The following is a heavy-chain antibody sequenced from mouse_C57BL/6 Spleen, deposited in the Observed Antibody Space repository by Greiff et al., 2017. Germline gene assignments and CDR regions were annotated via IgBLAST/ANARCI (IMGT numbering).Heavy chain of an antibody. V-gene: IGHV1-26*01. CDR2: INPNNGGT. CDR1: GYTFTDYY. CDR3: ARGGANWEGYFDV. Sequence: EVQLQQSGPELVKPGASVKISCKASGYTFTDYYMNWVKQSHGKSLEWIGDINPNNGGTSYNQKFKGKATLTVDKSSSTAYMELRSLTSEDSAVYYCARGGANWEGYFDVWGTGTTVTVSS. J-gene: IGHJ1*03. D-gene: IGHD4-1*01.